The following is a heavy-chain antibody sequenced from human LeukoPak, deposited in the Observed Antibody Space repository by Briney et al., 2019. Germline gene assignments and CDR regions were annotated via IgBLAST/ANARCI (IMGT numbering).Heavy chain of an antibody. CDR2: IYHSGST. V-gene: IGHV4-30-2*01. CDR3: ARGWGYGSGSYYTGFDY. D-gene: IGHD3-10*01. CDR1: GGSISSGGYS. Sequence: SETLSLTCAVSGGSISSGGYSWSWIRQPPGKGLEWIGYIYHSGSTYYNPSLKSRVTISVDRSKNQFSLKLSSVTAADTAVYYCARGWGYGSGSYYTGFDYWGQGTLVTVSS. J-gene: IGHJ4*02.